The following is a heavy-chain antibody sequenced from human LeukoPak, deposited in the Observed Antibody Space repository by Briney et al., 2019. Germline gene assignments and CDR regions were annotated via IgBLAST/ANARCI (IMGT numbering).Heavy chain of an antibody. V-gene: IGHV1-2*02. Sequence: ASVKVSCKASGYTFTDYYSHWVRQAPGQGLEWIGWITPSSGGTTYAQRFQGRVTMTRDTSISIVYMELSRLRTDDTAVYYCARGTAPVLQYLDWLYMDVWGEGTTVTVSS. CDR1: GYTFTDYY. CDR2: ITPSSGGT. CDR3: ARGTAPVLQYLDWLYMDV. D-gene: IGHD3-9*01. J-gene: IGHJ6*03.